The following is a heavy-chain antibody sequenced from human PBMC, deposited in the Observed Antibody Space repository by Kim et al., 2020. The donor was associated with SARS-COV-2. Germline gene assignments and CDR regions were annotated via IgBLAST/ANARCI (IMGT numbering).Heavy chain of an antibody. CDR2: ISGSGATT. CDR3: VKGTSSSTYQYAMDV. V-gene: IGHV3-23*01. D-gene: IGHD2-2*01. Sequence: GGSLRLSCAASGFTFSTYAMTWVRQAPGKGLEWVSFISGSGATTYYTDSVKGRFTISRDNSKNTLSLQMNSLTSDDTAVYYCVKGTSSSTYQYAMDVWGQGTTVTVSS. J-gene: IGHJ6*02. CDR1: GFTFSTYA.